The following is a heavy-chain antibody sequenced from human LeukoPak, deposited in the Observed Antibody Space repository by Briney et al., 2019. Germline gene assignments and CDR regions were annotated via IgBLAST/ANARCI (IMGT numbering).Heavy chain of an antibody. CDR3: AKDQLGPFWSGRGAFYYFDY. Sequence: GGSLRLSCAASGFTFSSYAMSWVRQAPGKGLEWVSAISGSGGSTYYADSVKGRFTISRDNSKNTLYLQMNSLRAEDTAVYYCAKDQLGPFWSGRGAFYYFDYWGQGTLVTVSS. CDR2: ISGSGGST. CDR1: GFTFSSYA. V-gene: IGHV3-23*01. J-gene: IGHJ4*02. D-gene: IGHD3-3*01.